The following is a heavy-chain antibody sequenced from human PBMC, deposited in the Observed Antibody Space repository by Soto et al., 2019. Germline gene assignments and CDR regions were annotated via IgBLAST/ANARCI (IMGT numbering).Heavy chain of an antibody. CDR1: GGSISSTNW. CDR3: ARAGGVRAVAIDY. V-gene: IGHV4-4*02. D-gene: IGHD6-19*01. CDR2: VSHTGST. J-gene: IGHJ4*02. Sequence: SETLSLTCVVSGGSISSTNWWTWVRQTPGKGLEWIGAVSHTGSTKYNPSLKSRVTTSVDTSKNQFSLNLSYYPAADTAVYYCARAGGVRAVAIDYWGQGTLVTVSS.